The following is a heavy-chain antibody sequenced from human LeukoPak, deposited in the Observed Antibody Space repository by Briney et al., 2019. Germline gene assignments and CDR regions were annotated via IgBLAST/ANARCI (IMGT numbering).Heavy chain of an antibody. V-gene: IGHV1-69*13. D-gene: IGHD6-6*01. Sequence: GASVKVSCKASGYTFTSYAISWVRQAPGQGLEWMGGIIPIFGTANYAQKFQGRVTITADESTSTAYMELSSLRSEDTAVYYCARQVAARPEYYYYGMDVWGQGTTVTVSS. J-gene: IGHJ6*02. CDR2: IIPIFGTA. CDR1: GYTFTSYA. CDR3: ARQVAARPEYYYYGMDV.